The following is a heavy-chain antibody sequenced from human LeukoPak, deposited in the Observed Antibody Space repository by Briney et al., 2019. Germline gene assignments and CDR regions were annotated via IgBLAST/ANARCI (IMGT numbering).Heavy chain of an antibody. CDR3: ATSLTHSGWYRSLTPYYYYYMDV. CDR1: GYTFTGYD. V-gene: IGHV1-8*01. Sequence: ASVKVSCKASGYTFTGYDFNWVRQATGQGLEWMGWMNPNSGNTGYAQKFQGRVTMTRTTSISRAYMELSSLRSVDTAVYYCATSLTHSGWYRSLTPYYYYYMDVWGKGTTVTVSS. J-gene: IGHJ6*03. CDR2: MNPNSGNT. D-gene: IGHD6-19*01.